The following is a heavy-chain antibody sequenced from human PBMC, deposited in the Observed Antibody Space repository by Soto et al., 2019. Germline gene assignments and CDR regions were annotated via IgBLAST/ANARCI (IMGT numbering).Heavy chain of an antibody. CDR1: GFTFSSYW. CDR2: INTDGSST. CDR3: ARQAPFDY. V-gene: IGHV3-74*01. J-gene: IGHJ4*02. Sequence: HPGGSLRLSCAASGFTFSSYWMHWVRQAPGEGLVWVSRINTDGSSTSYADSVKGRFTISRDNAKNTLYLQMNSLRTEDTAVYYCARQAPFDYWGRGTLVTVSS.